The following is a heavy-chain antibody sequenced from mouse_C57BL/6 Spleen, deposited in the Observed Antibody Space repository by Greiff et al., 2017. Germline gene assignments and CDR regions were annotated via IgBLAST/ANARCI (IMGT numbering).Heavy chain of an antibody. J-gene: IGHJ3*01. V-gene: IGHV1-39*01. CDR3: ARDIYYYGSSYPFAY. CDR2: INPNYGTT. Sequence: EVKLMESGPELVKPGASVKISCKASGYSFTDYNMNWVKQSNGTSLEWIGVINPNYGTTSYNQKFTGKATLTVDESSSTAYMQLNSLTSEDSEVYYCARDIYYYGSSYPFAYWGQGTLVTVSA. CDR1: GYSFTDYN. D-gene: IGHD1-1*01.